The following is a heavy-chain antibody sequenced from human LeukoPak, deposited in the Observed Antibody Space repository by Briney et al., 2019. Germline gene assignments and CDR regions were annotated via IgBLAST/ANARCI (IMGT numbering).Heavy chain of an antibody. CDR2: ISGSGDSI. CDR1: GFTFSNYY. D-gene: IGHD3-9*01. J-gene: IGHJ4*02. V-gene: IGHV3-23*01. CDR3: AKSFLTGCSLFDS. Sequence: SGGSLRLSCAASGFTFSNYYMSWVRQAPGKGLEWVSAISGSGDSIFYADSVKGRFTISRDNSKTTLYVQMNSLRAEDTAVYYCAKSFLTGCSLFDSWGQGTLVTVSS.